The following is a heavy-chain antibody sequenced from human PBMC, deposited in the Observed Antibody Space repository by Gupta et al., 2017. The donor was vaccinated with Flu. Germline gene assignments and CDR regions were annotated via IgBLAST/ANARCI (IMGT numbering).Heavy chain of an antibody. V-gene: IGHV3-30*18. CDR1: GFIFSYYG. D-gene: IGHD2-21*01. CDR2: ISYDGTYK. Sequence: QVQLVESGGGVVQSGRSLRLSCAASGFIFSYYGIHWVRQAPGKGLEWVAVISYDGTYKNYADSVKGRFTISRDNSKNTLYLQMKSLRAEDTAVYYCVKDQREYCGGGDRYPQIFDSGGQGTLVTVSP. CDR3: VKDQREYCGGGDRYPQIFDS. J-gene: IGHJ5*01.